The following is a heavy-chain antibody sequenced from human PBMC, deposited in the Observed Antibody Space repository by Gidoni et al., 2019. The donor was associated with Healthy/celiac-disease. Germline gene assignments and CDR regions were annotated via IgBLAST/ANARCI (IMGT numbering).Heavy chain of an antibody. V-gene: IGHV3-30-3*01. Sequence: QVQLVESGGGVVQPGRSLGLSCAASGFTFSSYAMHWVRQAPGKGLEWVAVISYDGSNKYYADSVKGRFTISRDNSKNTLYLQMNSLRAEDTAVYYCARIIGQNFDYWGQGTLVTVSS. CDR1: GFTFSSYA. CDR3: ARIIGQNFDY. CDR2: ISYDGSNK. J-gene: IGHJ4*02. D-gene: IGHD3-10*01.